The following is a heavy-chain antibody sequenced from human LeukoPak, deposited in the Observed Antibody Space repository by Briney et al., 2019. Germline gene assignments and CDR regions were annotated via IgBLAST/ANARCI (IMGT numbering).Heavy chain of an antibody. CDR2: IYTSGST. CDR1: GDSISSYY. CDR3: ARGREFSYYYYYMDV. V-gene: IGHV4-4*07. Sequence: SETLSLTCTVSGDSISSYYWSWLRQPAGKGLEWIGRIYTSGSTNYNPSLKSQVTISVDKSKNQFSLKLSSVTAADTAVYYCARGREFSYYYYYMDVWGKGTTVTVSS. J-gene: IGHJ6*03.